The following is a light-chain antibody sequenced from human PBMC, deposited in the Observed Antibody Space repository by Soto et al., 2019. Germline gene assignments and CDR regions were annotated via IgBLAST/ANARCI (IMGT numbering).Light chain of an antibody. CDR1: SSNIGSNY. Sequence: QSVLTQPPSASGTPGQGVTISCSGSSSNIGSNYVYCYQHLPGTAPKLLIYSDSRRPSGVPDRLSGSKSGTSASLAISGLRSEDEADYYCATWDDSLSGVVFGGGTQLTVL. J-gene: IGLJ3*02. V-gene: IGLV1-47*01. CDR3: ATWDDSLSGVV. CDR2: SDS.